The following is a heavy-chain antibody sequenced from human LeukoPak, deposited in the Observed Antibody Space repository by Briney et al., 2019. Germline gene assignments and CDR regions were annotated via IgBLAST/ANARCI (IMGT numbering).Heavy chain of an antibody. D-gene: IGHD6-6*01. Sequence: SETRSLTCAVYGGSFSGYYWSWIRQPPGKGLEWIGEINHSGSTNYNPSLKSRVTISVDTSKNQFSLKLSSVAAADTAVYYCASALYSSLSPFDYWGQGTLVTVSS. J-gene: IGHJ4*02. V-gene: IGHV4-34*01. CDR2: INHSGST. CDR3: ASALYSSLSPFDY. CDR1: GGSFSGYY.